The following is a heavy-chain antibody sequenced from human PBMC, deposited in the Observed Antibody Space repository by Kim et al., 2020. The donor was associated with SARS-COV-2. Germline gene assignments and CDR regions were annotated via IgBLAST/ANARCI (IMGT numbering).Heavy chain of an antibody. Sequence: GGSLRLSCAASGFTFSSYAMSLVRQAPGKGLEWVSAISGSGGSTYYADSVKGRFTISRDNSKNTLYLQMNSLRAEDTAVYYCAKFYYYDSSGYPYYYYYGMDVWGQGTTVTVSS. J-gene: IGHJ6*02. CDR1: GFTFSSYA. D-gene: IGHD3-22*01. CDR3: AKFYYYDSSGYPYYYYYGMDV. CDR2: ISGSGGST. V-gene: IGHV3-23*01.